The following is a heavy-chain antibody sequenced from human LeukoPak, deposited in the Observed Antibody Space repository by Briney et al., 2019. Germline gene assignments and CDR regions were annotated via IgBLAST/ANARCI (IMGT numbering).Heavy chain of an antibody. V-gene: IGHV4-34*01. CDR1: GGSFSGYY. D-gene: IGHD3-10*01. Sequence: PSETLSLTCAVYGGSFSGYYWSWIRQPPGKGLEWIGEINHSGSTNYNPSLKSRVTISVDTSKNQFSLKLSSVTAADTAVYYCASVHTMVRGAHKPWGQGTMVTVSS. J-gene: IGHJ3*01. CDR3: ASVHTMVRGAHKP. CDR2: INHSGST.